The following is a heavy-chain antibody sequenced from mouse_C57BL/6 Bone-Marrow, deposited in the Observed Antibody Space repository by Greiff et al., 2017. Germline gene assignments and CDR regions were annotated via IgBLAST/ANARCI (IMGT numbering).Heavy chain of an antibody. CDR1: GYTFTDYY. Sequence: EVQLQQSGPELVMPGASVKISCKASGYTFTDYYMNWVKQSHGKSLEWIGDINPNNGGTSYNQKFKGKATLTVDKSSSTAYMELRSLTSRDSAVDYCAMYYYGSSPAWFADWGQGTLVTVSA. CDR3: AMYYYGSSPAWFAD. J-gene: IGHJ3*01. D-gene: IGHD1-1*01. V-gene: IGHV1-26*01. CDR2: INPNNGGT.